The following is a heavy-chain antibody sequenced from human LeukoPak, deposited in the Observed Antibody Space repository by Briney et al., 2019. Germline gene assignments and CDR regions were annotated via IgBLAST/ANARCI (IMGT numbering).Heavy chain of an antibody. Sequence: ASVKVSCKSSGYTFTGYYMHWVRQAPGQGLEWMGWINPSSGGTNYAQKFQGRVTMTRDTSISTAYMELSSLRSDDTAVYSCARAQTMAAAGTGPGDFWGQGTWLPSPQ. V-gene: IGHV1-2*02. CDR3: ARAQTMAAAGTGPGDF. CDR1: GYTFTGYY. CDR2: INPSSGGT. J-gene: IGHJ4*02. D-gene: IGHD6-13*01.